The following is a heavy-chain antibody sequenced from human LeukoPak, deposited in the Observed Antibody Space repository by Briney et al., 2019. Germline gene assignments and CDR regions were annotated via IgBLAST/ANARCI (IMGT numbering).Heavy chain of an antibody. V-gene: IGHV3-21*01. D-gene: IGHD4-23*01. Sequence: GGSLRLSCAASGFTFSSYSMNWVRQAPGKGLEWGSSISSSSNYIYYADSLKGRFTLSRDNAKNSLWLQMNSLRAEDRAVYYCARGEGDSGGNFVGDYLGQGTLVTVSS. CDR3: ARGEGDSGGNFVGDY. CDR2: ISSSSNYI. J-gene: IGHJ4*02. CDR1: GFTFSSYS.